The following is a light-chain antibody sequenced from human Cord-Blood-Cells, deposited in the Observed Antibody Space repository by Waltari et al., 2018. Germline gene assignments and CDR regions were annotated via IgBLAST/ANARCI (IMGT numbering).Light chain of an antibody. J-gene: IGKJ1*01. CDR2: GAS. V-gene: IGKV3-20*01. CDR1: QSVSSSY. Sequence: EIVLTQSPGTLSLSPGERATLSCRASQSVSSSYLAWYQQKPGQAPRLLIYGASSRATGIPDRFRGSGSGTDFTLTISRLEPEDVAVYYCQQYGSSQTFGQGTKVEIK. CDR3: QQYGSSQT.